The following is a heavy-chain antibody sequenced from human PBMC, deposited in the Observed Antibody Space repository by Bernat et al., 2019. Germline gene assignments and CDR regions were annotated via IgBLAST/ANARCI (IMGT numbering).Heavy chain of an antibody. J-gene: IGHJ4*02. CDR3: ATWRGSGNYYDY. D-gene: IGHD3-10*01. CDR1: GVTFRNYG. CDR2: IWYDGSQK. Sequence: QVQLVESGGGVVQSGKSLRLSCAASGVTFRNYGMHWVRQAPGKGLEWVAVIWYDGSQKYYADSVKDRFTISRDNSKNTLYLQMNSLRVEDTAMYHCATWRGSGNYYDYWGQGTLVTVSS. V-gene: IGHV3-33*01.